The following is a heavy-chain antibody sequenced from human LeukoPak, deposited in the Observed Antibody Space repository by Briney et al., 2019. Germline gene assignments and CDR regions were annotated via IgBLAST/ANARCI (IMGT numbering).Heavy chain of an antibody. J-gene: IGHJ4*02. CDR3: AREGYSGSYTYDY. CDR2: IIPIFGTA. D-gene: IGHD1-26*01. CDR1: GGTFSSYA. V-gene: IGHV1-69*13. Sequence: SVKVSCKASGGTFSSYAISWVRQAPGQGLEWMGGIIPIFGTANYAQKFQGRVTITADESTSTAYMELSSLRSEDTAVYYCAREGYSGSYTYDYWGQGTLVTVSS.